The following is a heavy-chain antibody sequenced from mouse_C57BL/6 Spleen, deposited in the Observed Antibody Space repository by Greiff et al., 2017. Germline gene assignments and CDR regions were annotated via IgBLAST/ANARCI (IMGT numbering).Heavy chain of an antibody. J-gene: IGHJ3*01. CDR1: GYSITSGYY. CDR3: ASSHYYEDFAY. Sequence: EVKLLESGPGLVKPSQSLSLTCSVTGYSITSGYYWNWIRQFPGNKLEWMGYISYDGSNNYNPSLKNRISITRDTSKNQFFLKLNSVTTEDTATYYCASSHYYEDFAYWGQGTLVTVSA. CDR2: ISYDGSN. V-gene: IGHV3-6*01. D-gene: IGHD1-2*01.